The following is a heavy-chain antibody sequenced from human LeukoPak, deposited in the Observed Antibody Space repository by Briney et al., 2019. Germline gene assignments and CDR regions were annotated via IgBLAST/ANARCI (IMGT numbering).Heavy chain of an antibody. CDR3: ASGYGYYFDY. CDR1: GFTFSNSF. J-gene: IGHJ4*02. Sequence: GGSLRLSCAASGFTFSNSFMHWVRQAPGKGLVWVSRINSDGSSTTYADSVKGRFTISRDNAKNTLNLQMNSLRAEDTAVYYCASGYGYYFDYWGQGTLVTVSS. D-gene: IGHD5-12*01. CDR2: INSDGSST. V-gene: IGHV3-74*01.